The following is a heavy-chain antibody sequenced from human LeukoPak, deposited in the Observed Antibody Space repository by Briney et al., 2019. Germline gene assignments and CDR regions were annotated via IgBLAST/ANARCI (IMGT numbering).Heavy chain of an antibody. CDR2: INWNGGST. CDR1: GFTFDDYG. J-gene: IGHJ4*02. CDR3: ASPPRGVVPYYFDY. Sequence: GGSLRLSCAASGFTFDDYGMSWVRQAPGKGLEWVSGINWNGGSTGYADSVEGRFTISRDNAKNSLYLQMNSLRAEDTALYYCASPPRGVVPYYFDYWGQGTLVTVSS. D-gene: IGHD2-15*01. V-gene: IGHV3-20*04.